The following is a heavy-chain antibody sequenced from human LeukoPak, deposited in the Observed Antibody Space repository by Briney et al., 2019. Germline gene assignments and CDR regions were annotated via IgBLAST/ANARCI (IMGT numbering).Heavy chain of an antibody. V-gene: IGHV3-30*04. CDR1: GFTFSSYA. D-gene: IGHD2-2*01. CDR2: ISYDGSNK. J-gene: IGHJ5*02. Sequence: GGSLRVSCAASGFTFSSYAMHWVRQAPGKGLEWVAVISYDGSNKYYADSVKGRFTISRDNSKNTLYLQMNSLRAEDTAVYYCAREDIVVVPAAHPWGQGTLVTVSS. CDR3: AREDIVVVPAAHP.